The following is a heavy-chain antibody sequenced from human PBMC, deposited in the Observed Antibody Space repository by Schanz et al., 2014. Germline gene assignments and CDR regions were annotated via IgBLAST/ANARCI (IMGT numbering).Heavy chain of an antibody. CDR2: ISNDGSIK. V-gene: IGHV3-30*14. CDR1: GFTFSSYA. J-gene: IGHJ6*02. CDR3: ARDSGPYYDKSMDV. Sequence: QVQLVESGGGVVQPGRSLRLSCAASGFTFSSYAMHWVRQAPGKGLEWVALISNDGSIKYYADSVEGRFTISRDSGQNSLYRQMNSLRAGDTALYYCARDSGPYYDKSMDVWGQGTTVAVSS. D-gene: IGHD3-9*01.